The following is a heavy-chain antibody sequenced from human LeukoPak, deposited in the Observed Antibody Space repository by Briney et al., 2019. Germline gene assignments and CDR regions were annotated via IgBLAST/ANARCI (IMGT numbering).Heavy chain of an antibody. CDR2: INHSGST. J-gene: IGHJ5*02. D-gene: IGHD2-2*01. CDR1: GGSFSGYY. V-gene: IGHV4-34*01. Sequence: SETLSLTCAVYGGSFSGYYWSWIRQPPGKGLEWIGEINHSGSTNYNPSLKSRVTISVDTSKNQFSLKLSSVTAADTAVYYCAARTLICSSTSCLEFDPWGQGTLVTVSS. CDR3: AARTLICSSTSCLEFDP.